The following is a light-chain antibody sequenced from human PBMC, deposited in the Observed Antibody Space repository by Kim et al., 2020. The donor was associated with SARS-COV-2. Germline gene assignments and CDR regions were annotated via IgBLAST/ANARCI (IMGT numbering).Light chain of an antibody. CDR1: QSVSSY. J-gene: IGKJ3*01. CDR3: QQRSYLFT. V-gene: IGKV3-11*01. CDR2: DVS. Sequence: SLSPGETATLSFRASQSVSSYLAWYQQKPGQAPRLLIYDVSSRATGIPARFSGSGSGTDFTLTISRLEPEDFAVYYCQQRSYLFTFGPGTKLDIK.